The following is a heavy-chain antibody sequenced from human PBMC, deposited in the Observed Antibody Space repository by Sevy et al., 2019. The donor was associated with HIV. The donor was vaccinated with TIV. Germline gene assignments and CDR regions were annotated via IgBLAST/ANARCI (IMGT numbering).Heavy chain of an antibody. Sequence: ASVKVSCKASGYTFTGYYMHWVRQAPGQGLEWMGWINPNSGGTNYAQKFQGRVTMTRDTSISTAYMELSRLRSDETAVYYCARRTAAASNGLYFDYWGQGTLVTVSS. D-gene: IGHD6-13*01. CDR3: ARRTAAASNGLYFDY. CDR1: GYTFTGYY. V-gene: IGHV1-2*02. CDR2: INPNSGGT. J-gene: IGHJ4*02.